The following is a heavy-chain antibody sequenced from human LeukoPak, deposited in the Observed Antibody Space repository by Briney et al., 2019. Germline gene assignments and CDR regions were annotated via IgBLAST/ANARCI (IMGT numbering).Heavy chain of an antibody. V-gene: IGHV3-30*02. Sequence: GGSLRLSCAASGFTFSSYGMHWVRQAPGKGLKWVAFIRYDGSNKYYADSVKGRFTISRDKSKNTLYLQMNSLRAEDTAVYYCAKQSSSYYYYMDVWGKGTTVTVSS. CDR3: AKQSSSYYYYMDV. CDR2: IRYDGSNK. D-gene: IGHD6-6*01. CDR1: GFTFSSYG. J-gene: IGHJ6*03.